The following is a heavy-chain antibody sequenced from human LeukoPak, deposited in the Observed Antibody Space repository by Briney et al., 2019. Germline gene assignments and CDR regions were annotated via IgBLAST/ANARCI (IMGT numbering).Heavy chain of an antibody. V-gene: IGHV4-59*08. J-gene: IGHJ4*02. CDR2: IYDSGST. CDR1: GDSISSYY. CDR3: VDGGHYYFDY. Sequence: SETLSLTCTVSGDSISSYYWSWIRQPPGKGLECIGYIYDSGSTNYNPSLKSRVTISVDTSKNQFSLKLSSVTAADTAVYYCVDGGHYYFDYWGQGTLVTVSS. D-gene: IGHD4-23*01.